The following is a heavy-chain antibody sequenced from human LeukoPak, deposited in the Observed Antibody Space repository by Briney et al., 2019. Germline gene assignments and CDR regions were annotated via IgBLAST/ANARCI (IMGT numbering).Heavy chain of an antibody. CDR2: IRSKSDGHAT. V-gene: IGHV3-73*01. D-gene: IGHD4/OR15-4a*01. CDR1: GLTFSDSA. J-gene: IGHJ3*02. CDR3: TSGETVLIRNDVSDI. Sequence: PGGSLKLSGAASGLTFSDSAIHWVRQASGKGLEGVGRIRSKSDGHATAYAASVQGRFALSRDDSKNTAYLQMNSLETDDTAVYYCTSGETVLIRNDVSDIWGQGTMVTVSS.